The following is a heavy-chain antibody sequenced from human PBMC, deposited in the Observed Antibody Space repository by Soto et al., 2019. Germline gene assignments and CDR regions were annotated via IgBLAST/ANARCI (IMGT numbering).Heavy chain of an antibody. CDR2: ISRSSSKR. CDR1: GFTFSSYG. D-gene: IGHD2-2*01. V-gene: IGHV3-23*01. CDR3: ALEHIAGSCSSTSCYDLKRRQKPPSTHVDY. J-gene: IGHJ4*02. Sequence: GGSLRLSCTASGFTFSSYGMIWIRQAPGKGLEWVSIISRSSSKRFYSDSVKGRFTISRDNAKNTLFLQMNSLIAEDTAVDYCALEHIAGSCSSTSCYDLKRRQKPPSTHVDYWGQGTLVTVSS.